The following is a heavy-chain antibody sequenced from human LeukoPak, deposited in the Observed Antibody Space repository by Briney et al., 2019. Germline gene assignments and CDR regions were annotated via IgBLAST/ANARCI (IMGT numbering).Heavy chain of an antibody. CDR2: ISTNGGST. V-gene: IGHV3-64D*09. CDR3: VIPGTVSFDY. D-gene: IGHD4-11*01. Sequence: EGSLRLSCAASGFTFSSYAMHWVRQAPGKGLEYVSAISTNGGSTYYADSVKGRFTISRDNSKNTLYLQMSSLRAEDTAVYYCVIPGTVSFDYWGQGTLVTVSS. CDR1: GFTFSSYA. J-gene: IGHJ4*02.